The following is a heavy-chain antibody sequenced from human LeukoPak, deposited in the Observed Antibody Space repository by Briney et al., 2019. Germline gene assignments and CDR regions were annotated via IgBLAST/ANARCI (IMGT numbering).Heavy chain of an antibody. J-gene: IGHJ4*02. CDR3: AKDEGNYDILTGYYTYFDY. CDR1: GFTFSSYA. CDR2: ISGSGGST. D-gene: IGHD3-9*01. V-gene: IGHV3-23*01. Sequence: GGSLRLSCAASGFTFSSYAMSWVRQAPGKGLEWVSAISGSGGSTYYADSVKGRFTIPRDNSKNTLYLQMNSLRAEDTAVYYCAKDEGNYDILTGYYTYFDYWGQGTLVTVSS.